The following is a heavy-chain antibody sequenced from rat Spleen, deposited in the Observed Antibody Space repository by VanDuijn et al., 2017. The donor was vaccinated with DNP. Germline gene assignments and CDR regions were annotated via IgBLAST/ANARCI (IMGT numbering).Heavy chain of an antibody. CDR3: ARHRTIMPYYYAMDA. J-gene: IGHJ4*01. CDR1: GFTFSKYG. Sequence: EVQLVESGGGLVQPGRSLKLSCAASGFTFSKYGMAWVRQAPTKGLEWVAALSFDGSSTYYRDSVKGRFALSRDNAKSTLYLQMDSLRSEDTATYYCARHRTIMPYYYAMDAWGQGASVTVSS. D-gene: IGHD1-12*01. V-gene: IGHV5-29*01. CDR2: LSFDGSST.